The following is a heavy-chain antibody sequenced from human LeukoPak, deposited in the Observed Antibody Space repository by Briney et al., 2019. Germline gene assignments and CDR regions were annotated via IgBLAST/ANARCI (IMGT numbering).Heavy chain of an antibody. D-gene: IGHD6-19*01. Sequence: GGSLRLSCAVSGFTSGFTFSDYEMNWVRQAPGKGLEWVSYISSSGSTKYYADSVKGRFTISRDNARNSLYLQMNSLRAEDTAVYYCTTITVAAAFDYWGQGTLVTVSS. CDR1: GFTSGFTFSDYE. CDR2: ISSSGSTK. J-gene: IGHJ4*02. V-gene: IGHV3-48*03. CDR3: TTITVAAAFDY.